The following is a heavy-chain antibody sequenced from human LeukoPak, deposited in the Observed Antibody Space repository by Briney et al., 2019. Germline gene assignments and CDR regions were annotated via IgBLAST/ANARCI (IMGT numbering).Heavy chain of an antibody. Sequence: PGGSLRLSCAASRFTFSSYSMNWVRQAPGKGLEWVSSISSSSSYIYYADSVKGRFTISRDNAKNSLYLQMNSLRAEDAAVYYCARDFTYGGNHYYYYYYMDVWGKGTTVTISS. CDR3: ARDFTYGGNHYYYYYYMDV. D-gene: IGHD4-23*01. CDR1: RFTFSSYS. V-gene: IGHV3-21*01. J-gene: IGHJ6*03. CDR2: ISSSSSYI.